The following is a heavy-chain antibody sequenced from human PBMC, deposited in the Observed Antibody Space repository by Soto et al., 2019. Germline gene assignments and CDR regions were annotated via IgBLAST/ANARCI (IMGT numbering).Heavy chain of an antibody. CDR2: IYYSGST. J-gene: IGHJ6*03. Sequence: QVQLQESGPGLVKPSETLSLTCTVSGGSISSYYWSWIRQPPGKGLEWIGYIYYSGSTNYNPSLKSRVTISVDTSKNQFSLKLSSVTAADTAVYYCARGRGYSYGSPHYYYYYMDVWDKGTTVTVSS. D-gene: IGHD5-18*01. V-gene: IGHV4-59*08. CDR3: ARGRGYSYGSPHYYYYYMDV. CDR1: GGSISSYY.